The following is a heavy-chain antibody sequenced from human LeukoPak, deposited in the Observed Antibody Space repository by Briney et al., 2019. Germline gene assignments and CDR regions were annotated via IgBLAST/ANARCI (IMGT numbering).Heavy chain of an antibody. CDR1: GFTFSSYT. V-gene: IGHV3-21*01. Sequence: PGGSLRLSCAASGFTFSSYTMNWVRQAPGKGLEWVSSISRSSSYIYYADSMKGRFTISRDNANNSLFLQMNSLRAEDTAVYYCTGTAMGSLDYWGQGTLVTVSS. D-gene: IGHD5-18*01. CDR2: ISRSSSYI. J-gene: IGHJ4*02. CDR3: TGTAMGSLDY.